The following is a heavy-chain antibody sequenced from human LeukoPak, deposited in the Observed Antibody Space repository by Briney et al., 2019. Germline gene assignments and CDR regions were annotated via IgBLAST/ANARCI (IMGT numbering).Heavy chain of an antibody. CDR1: GFSLSTSGVG. CDR3: AHRPFPSGSWDFGDFDY. Sequence: SGPTLVNPTQTLTLTCTFSGFSLSTSGVGVGWIRQPPGKALEWLAVIYWDNDRRYSPSLKSRLTITKDTSKNQVVLTLTNMEPVDNTPKYRAHRPFPSGSWDFGDFDYWGQGTLVTVSS. CDR2: IYWDNDR. V-gene: IGHV2-5*02. D-gene: IGHD3-10*01. J-gene: IGHJ4*02.